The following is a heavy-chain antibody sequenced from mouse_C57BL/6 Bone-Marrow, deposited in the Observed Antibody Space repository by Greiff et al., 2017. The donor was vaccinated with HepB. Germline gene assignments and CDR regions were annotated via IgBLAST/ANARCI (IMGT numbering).Heavy chain of an antibody. D-gene: IGHD1-1*01. CDR3: VRHDYYGSSPFAY. CDR1: GFSFNTYA. CDR2: IRSKSNNYAT. V-gene: IGHV10-1*01. Sequence: EVKLVESGGGLVQPKGSLKLSCAASGFSFNTYAMNWVRQAPGKGLEWVARIRSKSNNYATYYADSVKDRFTISRDDSESMLYLQMNNLKTEDTAMYYCVRHDYYGSSPFAYWGQGTLVTVFA. J-gene: IGHJ3*01.